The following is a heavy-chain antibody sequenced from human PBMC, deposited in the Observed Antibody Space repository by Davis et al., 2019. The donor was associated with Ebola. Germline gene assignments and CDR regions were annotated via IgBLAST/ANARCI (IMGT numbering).Heavy chain of an antibody. CDR3: ARDLSGDNILCPDY. Sequence: GESLKISCAASEFTFSNYAMSWVRQAPGKGPEWVSSLSDSGFETYYLDSVKGRFTISRDNSKNTLFLQMNTLSAEDTAVYYCARDLSGDNILCPDYWGQGTLVTVSS. D-gene: IGHD1-26*01. CDR1: EFTFSNYA. CDR2: LSDSGFET. J-gene: IGHJ4*02. V-gene: IGHV3-23*01.